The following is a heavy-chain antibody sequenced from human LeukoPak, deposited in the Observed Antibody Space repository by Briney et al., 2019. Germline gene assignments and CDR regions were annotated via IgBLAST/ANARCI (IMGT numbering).Heavy chain of an antibody. V-gene: IGHV3-48*01. CDR1: GFTFSSYS. J-gene: IGHJ4*02. D-gene: IGHD4-23*01. CDR3: ARDLRLLGLRWAEVPYYFDY. Sequence: GGSLRLSCAASGFTFSSYSMNWVRQAPGKGLGWVSYISSSSSTIYYADSVKGRFTISRDNAKNSLYLQMNSLRAEDTAVYYCARDLRLLGLRWAEVPYYFDYWGQGTLVTVSS. CDR2: ISSSSSTI.